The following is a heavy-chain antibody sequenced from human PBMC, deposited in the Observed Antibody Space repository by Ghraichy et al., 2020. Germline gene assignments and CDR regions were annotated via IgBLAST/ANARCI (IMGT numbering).Heavy chain of an antibody. CDR2: ITSSSSNI. CDR3: ARDSGSPPYYYYGLDV. J-gene: IGHJ6*02. CDR1: GFTFSSYS. Sequence: GESLNISCAASGFTFSSYSMNWVRQPPGKGLEWVSLITSSSSNIYYADSVKDRFTISRDNAKKSLYLQMNSLRAEDTAVYYCARDSGSPPYYYYGLDVWGQGTTVTVSS. D-gene: IGHD1-26*01. V-gene: IGHV3-21*01.